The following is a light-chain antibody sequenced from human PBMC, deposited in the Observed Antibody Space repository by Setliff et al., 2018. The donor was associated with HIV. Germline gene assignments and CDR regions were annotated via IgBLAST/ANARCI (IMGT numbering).Light chain of an antibody. CDR1: NRDIGSHDY. J-gene: IGLJ1*01. CDR2: SVT. CDR3: ASHRDTNTLEV. V-gene: IGLV2-14*03. Sequence: QSALAQPASVSGSPGQSITISCSGTNRDIGSHDYVSWYQQHPGKAPKLIIFSVTYRPSGVSDRFPGSKSGNTASLTISGLQPEDEADYYCASHRDTNTLEVFGTGTKVTVL.